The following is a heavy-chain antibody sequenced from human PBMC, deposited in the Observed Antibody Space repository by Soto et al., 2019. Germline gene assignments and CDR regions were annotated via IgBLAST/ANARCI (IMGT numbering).Heavy chain of an antibody. CDR3: ARDSWWSIAAREISPRFDY. CDR2: ISAYNGNT. J-gene: IGHJ4*02. V-gene: IGHV1-18*01. CDR1: GYTFTSYG. D-gene: IGHD6-6*01. Sequence: QVQLVQSGAEVKKPGASVKVSCKASGYTFTSYGISWLRQAPGQGLEWMGWISAYNGNTNYAQKRQGRVTMPTDTSTSTAYMELRSLRSDDTAVFYCARDSWWSIAAREISPRFDYWGQGTLVTVSS.